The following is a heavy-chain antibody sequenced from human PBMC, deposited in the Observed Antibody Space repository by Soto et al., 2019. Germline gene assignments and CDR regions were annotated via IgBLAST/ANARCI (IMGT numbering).Heavy chain of an antibody. CDR1: GYTFTGYY. V-gene: IGHV1-2*04. Sequence: ASVKVSCKASGYTFTGYYMHWVRQAPGQGLEWMGWINPNSGGTNYAQKIQGWVTMTRDTSISTAYMELSRLRSDDTAVYYCARVTSPLHAFDIWGQGTMVTVSS. D-gene: IGHD2-21*02. J-gene: IGHJ3*02. CDR2: INPNSGGT. CDR3: ARVTSPLHAFDI.